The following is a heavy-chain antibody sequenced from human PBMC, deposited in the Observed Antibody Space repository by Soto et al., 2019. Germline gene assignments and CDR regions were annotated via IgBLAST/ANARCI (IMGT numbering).Heavy chain of an antibody. Sequence: GGSLRLSCAASGFTFSNYGMHWVRQAPGKGLEWVAGIWYDGGNKYYADSVKGRFTISRDDSKNTLYLQMNSLRAEDTAVYYCERDHSGYYFDYWGQGPLVTVSS. D-gene: IGHD6-19*01. CDR3: ERDHSGYYFDY. V-gene: IGHV3-33*01. CDR2: IWYDGGNK. J-gene: IGHJ4*02. CDR1: GFTFSNYG.